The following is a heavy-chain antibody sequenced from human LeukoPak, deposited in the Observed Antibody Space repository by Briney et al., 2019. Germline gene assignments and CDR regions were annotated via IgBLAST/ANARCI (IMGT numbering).Heavy chain of an antibody. CDR2: IYTSGST. D-gene: IGHD3-22*01. CDR3: ARRVYYDSSGSDAFDI. CDR1: GGSISSGSYY. V-gene: IGHV4-61*02. Sequence: SQTLSLTCTVSGGSISSGSYYWSWIRQPAGKGLEWIGRIYTSGSTNYNPSLKSRVTISVDTSKNQFSLKLSSVTAADTAVYYCARRVYYDSSGSDAFDIWGQGTMVTVSS. J-gene: IGHJ3*02.